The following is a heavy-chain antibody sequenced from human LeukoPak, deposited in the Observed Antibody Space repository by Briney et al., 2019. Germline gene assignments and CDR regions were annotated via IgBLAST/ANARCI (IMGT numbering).Heavy chain of an antibody. CDR3: ARGRVLRYFDWLFDASGPRYGMGV. J-gene: IGHJ6*02. D-gene: IGHD3-9*01. CDR1: GFSFSSYA. Sequence: PGRSLRLSCAASGFSFSSYAMHWVRQAPGKGLEWVAVISYDGSNKYYADSVKGRFTISRDNSKNTLYLQMNSLRAEDTAVYYCARGRVLRYFDWLFDASGPRYGMGVWGQGTTVTVSS. V-gene: IGHV3-30*04. CDR2: ISYDGSNK.